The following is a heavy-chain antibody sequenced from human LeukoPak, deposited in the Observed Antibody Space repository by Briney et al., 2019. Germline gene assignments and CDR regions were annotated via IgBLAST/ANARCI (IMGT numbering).Heavy chain of an antibody. D-gene: IGHD3-16*01. V-gene: IGHV3-49*04. CDR2: IRSEALDETT. J-gene: IGHJ6*03. Sequence: GGSLRLSCAVSGFPFGDYAMSWVRQAPGKGLEWIGFIRSEALDETTEYAASVKGRFTISRDDSKSIAYLQMNSLKTEDTAVYYCTTCNYDQNYFYYMDVWGKGTTVTVSS. CDR1: GFPFGDYA. CDR3: TTCNYDQNYFYYMDV.